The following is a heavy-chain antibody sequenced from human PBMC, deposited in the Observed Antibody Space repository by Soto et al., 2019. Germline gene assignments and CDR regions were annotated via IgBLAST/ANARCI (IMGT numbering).Heavy chain of an antibody. CDR1: GFTFSNHW. CDR3: ARDDFWSGSSEY. J-gene: IGHJ4*02. Sequence: PGGSLRLSCAGSGFTFSNHWMSWVRQAPGKGLEWVANIKQDGSEKYYVDSVKGRFTISRDNAKNSLYLQMNSLRAEDTAVYYCARDDFWSGSSEYWGQGTLVTVSS. CDR2: IKQDGSEK. V-gene: IGHV3-7*05. D-gene: IGHD3-3*01.